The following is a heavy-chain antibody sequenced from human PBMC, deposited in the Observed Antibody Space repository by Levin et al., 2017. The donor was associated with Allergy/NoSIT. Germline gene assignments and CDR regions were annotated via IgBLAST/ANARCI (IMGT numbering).Heavy chain of an antibody. V-gene: IGHV1-2*02. CDR3: ARAPSKINGLDV. J-gene: IGHJ6*02. D-gene: IGHD3-16*01. CDR2: INPNSGGT. Sequence: ASVKVSCKASGYPFIGYYIHWVRQAPGQGLEWMGWINPNSGGTNYAQKYQGRVTMTRDTSISTAHLELNSLTYEDTAMYYCARAPSKINGLDVWGPGTIVTVAS. CDR1: GYPFIGYY.